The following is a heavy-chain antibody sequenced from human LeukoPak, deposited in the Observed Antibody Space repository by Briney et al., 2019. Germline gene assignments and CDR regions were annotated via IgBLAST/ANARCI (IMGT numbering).Heavy chain of an antibody. CDR1: GFTVSSNY. V-gene: IGHV3-53*01. D-gene: IGHD1-26*01. CDR2: IYSGGST. CDR3: ARDLGGATHFDY. Sequence: PGGSLRLSCAASGFTVSSNYMSWVRQAPGKGLEWVSVIYSGGSTYYADCVKGRFTISRDNSKNTLYLQMNSLRAEDTAVYYCARDLGGATHFDYWGQGTLVTVSS. J-gene: IGHJ4*02.